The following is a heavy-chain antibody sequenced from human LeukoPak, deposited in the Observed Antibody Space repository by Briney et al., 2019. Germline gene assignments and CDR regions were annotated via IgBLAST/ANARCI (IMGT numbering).Heavy chain of an antibody. V-gene: IGHV3-74*01. Sequence: GGSLRLSCAASGFTFSKYWMLWVRQAPGKGLESVSRINTDGTVTTYADSVKGRFTVSRDNADNTMFLQMNSVRSEDTAVYYCATKQWLAPPPDSWGQGTPVTVSS. CDR1: GFTFSKYW. D-gene: IGHD6-19*01. CDR3: ATKQWLAPPPDS. CDR2: INTDGTVT. J-gene: IGHJ4*02.